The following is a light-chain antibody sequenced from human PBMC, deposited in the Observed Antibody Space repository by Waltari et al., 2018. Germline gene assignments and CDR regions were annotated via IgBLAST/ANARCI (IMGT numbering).Light chain of an antibody. CDR1: SSDVGGYNY. J-gene: IGLJ2*01. V-gene: IGLV2-14*03. CDR3: SSYTSSSTPGVV. CDR2: DVS. Sequence: QSALTQPASVSGSPGQSITISCTGPSSDVGGYNYVSWYQQHPGKAPKLLIYDVSNRPSGVSNRFSGSKSGNTASLTISGLQAEDEADYYCSSYTSSSTPGVVFGGGTKLTVL.